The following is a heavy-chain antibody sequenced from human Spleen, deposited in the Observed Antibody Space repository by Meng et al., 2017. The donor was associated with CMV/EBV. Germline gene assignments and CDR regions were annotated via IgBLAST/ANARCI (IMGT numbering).Heavy chain of an antibody. D-gene: IGHD3-22*01. CDR1: GFTFSDYY. Sequence: GESLKISCAASGFTFSDYYMSWIRRAPGKGLEWISYITGGGTTIYYADSVKGRFTISRDNAKNSLYLQMNSLRAEDTAVYYCASSRTYYYASSSYYFGYWGQGTLVTVSS. CDR3: ASSRTYYYASSSYYFGY. CDR2: ITGGGTTI. J-gene: IGHJ4*02. V-gene: IGHV3-11*01.